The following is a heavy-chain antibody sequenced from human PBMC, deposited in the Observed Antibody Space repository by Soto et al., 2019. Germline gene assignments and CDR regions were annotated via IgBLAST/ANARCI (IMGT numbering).Heavy chain of an antibody. J-gene: IGHJ4*02. V-gene: IGHV3-30*18. CDR1: GFTFSSYG. Sequence: GGSLRLSCAASGFTFSSYGMHWVRQAPGKGLEWVAVISYDGSNKYYADSVKGRFTISRDNSKNTLYLQMNSLRAEDTAVYYCAKDGHDYGGPFDYWGQGTLVTVSS. D-gene: IGHD4-17*01. CDR2: ISYDGSNK. CDR3: AKDGHDYGGPFDY.